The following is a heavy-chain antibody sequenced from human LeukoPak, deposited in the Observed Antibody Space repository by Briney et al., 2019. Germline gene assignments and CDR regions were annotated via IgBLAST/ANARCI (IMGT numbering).Heavy chain of an antibody. V-gene: IGHV3-66*01. D-gene: IGHD3-10*01. Sequence: PGGSLRLSCAASGFTVNRNYMIWVRQAKGKVLECDSVIYSGGTPWYADSVKGRFTISRDTDTLYLQMNRLRAEDTAVYYCAWKSDSRLVRDGDCWGQGTLVTVSS. CDR1: GFTVNRNY. J-gene: IGHJ4*02. CDR2: IYSGGTP. CDR3: AWKSDSRLVRDGDC.